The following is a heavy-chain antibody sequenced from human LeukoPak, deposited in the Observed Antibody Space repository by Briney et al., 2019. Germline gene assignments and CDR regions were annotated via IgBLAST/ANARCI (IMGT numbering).Heavy chain of an antibody. Sequence: SETLSLTCAVYGGSFSGFYWSWIRQPPGKGLEWIGEINHSGSTNYNPSLKSRVTISVDTSKNQFSLKLSSVTAADTAVYYCARRGVRLLRPLDSWGQGTLVTVSS. CDR1: GGSFSGFY. J-gene: IGHJ4*02. D-gene: IGHD3-10*01. V-gene: IGHV4-34*01. CDR3: ARRGVRLLRPLDS. CDR2: INHSGST.